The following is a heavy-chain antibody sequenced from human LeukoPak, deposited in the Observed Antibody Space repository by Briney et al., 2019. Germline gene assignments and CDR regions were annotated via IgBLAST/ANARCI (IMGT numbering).Heavy chain of an antibody. Sequence: AGGSLRLSCAASGFTFDDYSMHWVRQPPGKGLEWVSLITWDGGSTYYADSVKGRFTISRDNSKNTLYLQMNSLRAEDTALYYCAKGSFGSGSYSFDYWGQGTLVTVSS. D-gene: IGHD1-26*01. CDR2: ITWDGGST. V-gene: IGHV3-43*01. J-gene: IGHJ4*02. CDR3: AKGSFGSGSYSFDY. CDR1: GFTFDDYS.